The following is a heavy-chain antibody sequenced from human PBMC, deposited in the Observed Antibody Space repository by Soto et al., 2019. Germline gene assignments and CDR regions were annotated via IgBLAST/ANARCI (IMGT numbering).Heavy chain of an antibody. Sequence: PGGSLRLSCAASGFTFSSYAMSWFRQAPGKGLEWVSAISGSGGSTYYADSVKGRFTISRDNSKNTLYLQMNSLRAEDTAVYYCAKFNTMVRGVIRNRRFFDYWGQGTLVTVSS. CDR2: ISGSGGST. CDR1: GFTFSSYA. D-gene: IGHD3-10*01. CDR3: AKFNTMVRGVIRNRRFFDY. V-gene: IGHV3-23*01. J-gene: IGHJ4*02.